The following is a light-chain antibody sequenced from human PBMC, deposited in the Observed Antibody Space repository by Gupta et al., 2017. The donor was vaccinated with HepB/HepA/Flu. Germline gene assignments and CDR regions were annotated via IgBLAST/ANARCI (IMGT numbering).Light chain of an antibody. J-gene: IGLJ2*01. CDR1: SGHSSYA. CDR2: LNSDGSH. Sequence: QLVLTQSPSASASLGASVKLTCTLSSGHSSYAIAWHQQQPEKGPRYLMKLNSDGSHSKGDGIPDRFSGSSSGTERYLIISSLQSEDGADYYCQTWGTGILIFGGGTKLTVL. V-gene: IGLV4-69*02. CDR3: QTWGTGILI.